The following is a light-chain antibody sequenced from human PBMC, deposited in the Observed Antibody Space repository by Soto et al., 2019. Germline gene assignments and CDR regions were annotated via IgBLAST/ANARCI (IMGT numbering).Light chain of an antibody. CDR1: SSDVGGYNY. CDR2: EVS. CDR3: SSYTSSSTRVV. V-gene: IGLV2-14*01. Sequence: QSALTQPASVSGSPGQSITISCTGTSSDVGGYNYVSWYQQHPGKAPKLMIYEVSNRPSGVSNRFSGSKSGNTASLTISGLQAKDEADYYCSSYTSSSTRVVFGGGTKLTVL. J-gene: IGLJ2*01.